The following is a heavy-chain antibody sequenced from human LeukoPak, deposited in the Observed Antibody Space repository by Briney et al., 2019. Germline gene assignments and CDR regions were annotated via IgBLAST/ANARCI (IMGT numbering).Heavy chain of an antibody. V-gene: IGHV1-18*01. CDR1: GYTFTSYG. CDR2: ISGYNGHT. D-gene: IGHD6-13*01. Sequence: ASVKVSCKASGYTFTSYGISWVRQAPGQGLEWMGWISGYNGHTNYAQKLQGRVTMATDTSTSTAYMELRSLRSDDTAVYYCARDKNSSTWCWFDPWGQGTLVTVSS. CDR3: ARDKNSSTWCWFDP. J-gene: IGHJ5*02.